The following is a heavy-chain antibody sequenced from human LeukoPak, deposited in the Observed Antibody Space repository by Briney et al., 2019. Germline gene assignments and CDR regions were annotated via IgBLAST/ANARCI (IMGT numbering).Heavy chain of an antibody. CDR2: TYSRSKWYY. CDR3: AREGYIRNYSYMDV. V-gene: IGHV6-1*01. Sequence: SQTLSLTRAISGDSVSSNSAAWNWIRQSPSRGLEWLGRTYSRSKWYYEYAPSVKSRITVNPDTSKNQFSLQLSSVTSEDTAVYYCAREGYIRNYSYMDVWGKGTTVTVSS. J-gene: IGHJ6*03. CDR1: GDSVSSNSAA. D-gene: IGHD2-15*01.